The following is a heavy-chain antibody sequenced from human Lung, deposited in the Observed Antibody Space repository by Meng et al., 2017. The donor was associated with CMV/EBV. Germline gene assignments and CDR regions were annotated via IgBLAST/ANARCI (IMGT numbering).Heavy chain of an antibody. J-gene: IGHJ4*02. Sequence: SCAASGFTFRDYYMSWIRQAPGKGLEWVSYISSSGSSTYYADSVKGRFTISRDNARNSLSLQMNSLRAEDTAVYYCARVAPPSVHLDYWGQGNLVNGAS. D-gene: IGHD3-3*02. CDR1: GFTFRDYY. CDR3: ARVAPPSVHLDY. CDR2: ISSSGSST. V-gene: IGHV3-11*01.